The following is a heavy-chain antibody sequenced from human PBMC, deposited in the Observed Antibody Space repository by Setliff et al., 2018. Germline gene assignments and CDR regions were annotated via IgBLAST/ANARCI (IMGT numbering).Heavy chain of an antibody. D-gene: IGHD4-17*01. J-gene: IGHJ3*02. V-gene: IGHV4-61*02. CDR2: IYTTWST. CDR3: ASFPHHDYGVDAYAGGGFDI. Sequence: SETLSLTCTVSDDSISSRHYYWSWIRQPAGKGLEWIGRIYTTWSTNYNPSLKSRVTISLDTSKNQFSLKLSSVTAADTAVYYCASFPHHDYGVDAYAGGGFDIWGQGTMVTVSS. CDR1: DDSISSRHYY.